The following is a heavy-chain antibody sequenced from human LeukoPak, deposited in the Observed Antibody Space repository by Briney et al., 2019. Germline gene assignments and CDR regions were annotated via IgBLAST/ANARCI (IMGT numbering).Heavy chain of an antibody. CDR3: AELGITMIGGV. Sequence: GGSLRLSCAASGFTFSSYGMTWVRQAPGKGLEWVSAISGSGGSTYYADSVKGRFTISRDNSKNTLHLQMNSLRAEDTAVYYCAELGITMIGGVWGKGTTVTISS. CDR1: GFTFSSYG. V-gene: IGHV3-23*01. J-gene: IGHJ6*04. CDR2: ISGSGGST. D-gene: IGHD3-10*02.